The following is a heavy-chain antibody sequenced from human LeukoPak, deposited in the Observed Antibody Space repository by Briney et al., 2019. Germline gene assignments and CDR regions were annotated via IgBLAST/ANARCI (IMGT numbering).Heavy chain of an antibody. V-gene: IGHV1-18*01. J-gene: IGHJ4*02. Sequence: ASVKVSCKASGYTFTSYGISWVRQAPGQGLEWMGWISAYNGNTNYAQKLQGRATMTTDTSTSTAYMELRSLRSDDTAVYYCASKIYCGGDCDYFDYWGQGTLVTVSS. CDR3: ASKIYCGGDCDYFDY. D-gene: IGHD2-21*01. CDR1: GYTFTSYG. CDR2: ISAYNGNT.